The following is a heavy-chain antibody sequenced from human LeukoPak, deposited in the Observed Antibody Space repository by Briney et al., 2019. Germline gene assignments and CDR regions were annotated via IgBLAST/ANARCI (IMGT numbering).Heavy chain of an antibody. Sequence: SETLSLTCAVYGGTFSGYYWSWIRQPPGKGLEWIGEINHSGNTNYNPSLKSRVTISIDTSKNQFSLKLSSVTAADTAVYYCARVRWGYCSSTSCYASYYYYYYMDVWGKGTTVTVSS. CDR2: INHSGNT. J-gene: IGHJ6*03. CDR1: GGTFSGYY. D-gene: IGHD2-2*01. V-gene: IGHV4-34*01. CDR3: ARVRWGYCSSTSCYASYYYYYYMDV.